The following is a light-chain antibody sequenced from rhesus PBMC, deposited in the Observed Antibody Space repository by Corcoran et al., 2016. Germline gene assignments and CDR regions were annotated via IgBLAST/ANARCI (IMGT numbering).Light chain of an antibody. V-gene: IGKV1S9*01. J-gene: IGKJ4*01. Sequence: DIQMTQSPSSLSASVGDRGTITCQASQSRSKYVNWYQQKPGKIPKLLIYRATSMQSGIPSRVSGLGSGTPFTLTLSSLLPESCASYSCQRGYRYPLTFDGGDKVVL. CDR3: QRGYRYPLT. CDR1: QSRSKY. CDR2: RAT.